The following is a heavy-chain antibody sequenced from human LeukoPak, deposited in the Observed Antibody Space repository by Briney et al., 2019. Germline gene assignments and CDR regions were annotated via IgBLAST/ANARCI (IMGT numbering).Heavy chain of an antibody. CDR1: GGSISSYY. Sequence: SETLSLTCTVAGGSISSYYWSWIRQPPGKGLEWLGYIYYSGSTNYNPSLKSRVTISVDTSKNQFSLKLSSVTAADTAVYYCARHGYSSGSLAWFDPWGQGTQVSVSS. V-gene: IGHV4-59*01. D-gene: IGHD6-19*01. CDR2: IYYSGST. CDR3: ARHGYSSGSLAWFDP. J-gene: IGHJ5*02.